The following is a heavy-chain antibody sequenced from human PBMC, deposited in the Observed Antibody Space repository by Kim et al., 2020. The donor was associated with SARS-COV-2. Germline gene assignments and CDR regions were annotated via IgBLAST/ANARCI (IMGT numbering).Heavy chain of an antibody. CDR3: ARDPEGAGKGYYFDY. CDR1: GGSFSGYY. J-gene: IGHJ4*02. CDR2: INHSGST. Sequence: SETLSLTCAVYGGSFSGYYWSWIRQPPGKGLEWIGEINHSGSTNYNPSLKSRVTISVDTSKNQFSLKLSSVTAADTAVYYCARDPEGAGKGYYFDYWGQGTLVTVSS. V-gene: IGHV4-34*01.